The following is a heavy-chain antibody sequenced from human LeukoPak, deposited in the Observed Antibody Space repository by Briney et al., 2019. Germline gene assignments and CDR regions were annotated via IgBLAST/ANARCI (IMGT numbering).Heavy chain of an antibody. Sequence: SQTLSLTCTVSGGSISSGGHFWRWIRQHPGKGLEWIGHIYYSGSTYYNPSLKSRVNISVDTSKNQFSLRLNSVTAADTAVYYCTRDGPRSSGYPDTWGQGTRVTVSS. CDR3: TRDGPRSSGYPDT. CDR1: GGSISSGGHF. V-gene: IGHV4-31*03. D-gene: IGHD3-22*01. J-gene: IGHJ5*02. CDR2: IYYSGST.